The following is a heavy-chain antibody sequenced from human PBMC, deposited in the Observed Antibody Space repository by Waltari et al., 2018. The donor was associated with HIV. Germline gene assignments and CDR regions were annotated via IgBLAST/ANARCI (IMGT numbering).Heavy chain of an antibody. CDR2: IWSDGYNK. Sequence: QVYLMESGGGVVQPGGSLKLSCAASGFTFRSHGMHWVRQAPGKGLEWVAVIWSDGYNKFYADSVRGRFTFSRDNSKYTLSLQMNSLRAEDTALYYCVKERGPFNGFDIWGQGTMVTVSS. CDR3: VKERGPFNGFDI. V-gene: IGHV3-33*06. D-gene: IGHD3-16*01. J-gene: IGHJ3*02. CDR1: GFTFRSHG.